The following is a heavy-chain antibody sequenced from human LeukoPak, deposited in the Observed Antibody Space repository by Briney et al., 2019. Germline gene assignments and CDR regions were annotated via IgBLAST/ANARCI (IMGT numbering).Heavy chain of an antibody. CDR1: GFTVSSNY. CDR3: AKGSSTVTIYGVVDY. V-gene: IGHV3-53*01. J-gene: IGHJ4*02. CDR2: IYSGGST. D-gene: IGHD4-17*01. Sequence: LAGGSLRLSCAASGFTVSSNYMSWVRQAPGKGLEWVSVIYSGGSTYYADSVKGRFTISRDNSKNTLYLQMNSLRAEDTAVYYCAKGSSTVTIYGVVDYWGQGTLVTVSS.